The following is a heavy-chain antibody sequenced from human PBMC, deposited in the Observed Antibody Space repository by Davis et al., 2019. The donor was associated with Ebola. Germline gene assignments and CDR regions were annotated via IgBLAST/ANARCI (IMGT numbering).Heavy chain of an antibody. CDR3: ARGNTMVRGVIITWFDP. D-gene: IGHD3-10*01. V-gene: IGHV4-31*02. CDR1: GFTFSSYA. Sequence: LRLSCAASGFTFSSYAMSWIRQHPGKGLEWIGYIYYSGSTYYNPSLKSRVTISVDTSKNQFSLKLSSVTAADTAVYYCARGNTMVRGVIITWFDPWGQGTLVTVSS. J-gene: IGHJ5*02. CDR2: IYYSGST.